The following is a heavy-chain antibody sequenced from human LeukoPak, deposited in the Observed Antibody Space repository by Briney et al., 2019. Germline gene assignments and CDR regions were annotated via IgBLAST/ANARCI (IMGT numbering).Heavy chain of an antibody. J-gene: IGHJ5*02. CDR1: GFTFDDYA. D-gene: IGHD3-22*01. CDR3: AREQYYYDSSGYLDP. Sequence: PGGSLRLSCAAPGFTFDDYAMHWVRQAPGKGLEWVSVIYSGGSTYYADSVKGRFTISRDNSKNTLYLQMNSLRAEDTAVYYCAREQYYYDSSGYLDPWGQGTLVTVSS. V-gene: IGHV3-NL1*01. CDR2: IYSGGST.